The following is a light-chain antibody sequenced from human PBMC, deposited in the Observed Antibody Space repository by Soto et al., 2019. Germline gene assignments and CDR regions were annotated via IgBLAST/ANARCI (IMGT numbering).Light chain of an antibody. Sequence: QSVLTQPASVSGSPGQSITISCTGTSSDVRNYNSVSWYQQHPGKAPKLMICDVSNRPPGVSHRFSGSKSGNTASLTISGLQAEDEAVYYCGSYTSTSTLVFGGGTQLTVL. J-gene: IGLJ3*02. CDR2: DVS. CDR3: GSYTSTSTLV. CDR1: SSDVRNYNS. V-gene: IGLV2-14*03.